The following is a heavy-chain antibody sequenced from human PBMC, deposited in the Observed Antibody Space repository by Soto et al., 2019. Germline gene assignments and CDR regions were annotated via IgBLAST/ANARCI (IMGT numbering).Heavy chain of an antibody. CDR1: GFTFSSYG. D-gene: IGHD6-19*01. Sequence: GGSLRLSCAASGFTFSSYGMHWVRQAPGKGLEWVAVISYDGSNKYYADSVKGRFTISRDNSKNTLYLQMNSLRAEDTAVYYCAKDGPDSSGWYNWGQGTLVTVSS. CDR3: AKDGPDSSGWYN. V-gene: IGHV3-30*18. CDR2: ISYDGSNK. J-gene: IGHJ4*02.